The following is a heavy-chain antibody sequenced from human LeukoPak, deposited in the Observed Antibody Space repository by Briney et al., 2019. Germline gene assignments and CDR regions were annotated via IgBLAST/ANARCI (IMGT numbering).Heavy chain of an antibody. J-gene: IGHJ6*02. V-gene: IGHV4-4*07. CDR2: FYFSGST. D-gene: IGHD3-22*01. CDR1: GGSFSSYY. CDR3: ARDSGYFSRRLGKFGLDV. Sequence: SETLSLPCTVSGGSFSSYYWSWIRQPAGEGLEWIGRFYFSGSTNYNPSLKSRVTMSVDTSKNQFSLKLRSVTAADTAVYYCARDSGYFSRRLGKFGLDVWGQGTAVTVSS.